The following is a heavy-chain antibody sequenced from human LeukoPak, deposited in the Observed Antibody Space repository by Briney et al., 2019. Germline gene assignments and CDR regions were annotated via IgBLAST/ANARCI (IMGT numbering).Heavy chain of an antibody. Sequence: PSETLSLTCTVSGGSISSGGYYWSWIRQHPGKGLEWIGYICYSGSTYYNPSLKSRVTISVDTSKNQFSLKLSSVTAADTAVYYCARDYGDHVGYFDLWGRGTLVTVSS. V-gene: IGHV4-31*03. CDR1: GGSISSGGYY. CDR3: ARDYGDHVGYFDL. J-gene: IGHJ2*01. D-gene: IGHD4-17*01. CDR2: ICYSGST.